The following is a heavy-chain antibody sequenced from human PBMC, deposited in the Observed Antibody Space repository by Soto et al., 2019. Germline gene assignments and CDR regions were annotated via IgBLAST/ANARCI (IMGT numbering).Heavy chain of an antibody. CDR1: GGTFSSYA. CDR3: ARALTVSPWVYSDY. V-gene: IGHV1-69*12. CDR2: IIPIFGTA. J-gene: IGHJ4*02. Sequence: QVQLVQSGAEVKKPGSSVKVSCKASGGTFSSYAISWVRQAPGQGLEWMGGIIPIFGTANYAQKFQGRVTITADESTGTAYMELSSLISEQTPGYYWARALTVSPWVYSDYWGQGTLDTVSS. D-gene: IGHD4-17*01.